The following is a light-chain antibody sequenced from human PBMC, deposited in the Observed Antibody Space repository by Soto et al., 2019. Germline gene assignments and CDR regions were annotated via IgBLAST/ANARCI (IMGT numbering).Light chain of an antibody. Sequence: EIVMTQSPATLSVSPGERATLSCRASQSVSSNLAWFQQKPGQAPRLLIYDASNRASGTPARFSGSGSETDFTLTISRLEPEDFAVYYCQQYGSSPPITFGQGTRLEI. CDR1: QSVSSN. J-gene: IGKJ5*01. CDR2: DAS. V-gene: IGKV3-20*01. CDR3: QQYGSSPPIT.